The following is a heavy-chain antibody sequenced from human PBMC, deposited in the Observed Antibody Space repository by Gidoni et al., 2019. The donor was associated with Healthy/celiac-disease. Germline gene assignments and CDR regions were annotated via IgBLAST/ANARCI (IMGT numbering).Heavy chain of an antibody. J-gene: IGHJ6*02. CDR3: AHLLSAAPYYYGMDV. CDR2: ISGSFGST. Sequence: EVQLLESGGGVVQPGGSLKLSCAASGFTFSSYAMSWLRQAPGKGLGWVPAISGSFGSTYYADPVQGRFTIARDNSKNTLYLQMNSLRAEDTAVYYCAHLLSAAPYYYGMDVWGQGTTVTVSS. V-gene: IGHV3-23*01. D-gene: IGHD2-15*01. CDR1: GFTFSSYA.